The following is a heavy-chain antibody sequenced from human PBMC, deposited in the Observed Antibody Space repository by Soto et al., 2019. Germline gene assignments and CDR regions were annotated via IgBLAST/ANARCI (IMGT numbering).Heavy chain of an antibody. CDR2: IWDDGSYK. D-gene: IGHD5-18*01. Sequence: GGSLRLSCAASGFKFSIYGMHWVRQAPGKGLEWVATIWDDGSYKYYADSVKGRFTISRGNSKNTLYLQMNSLRADDTAVYYCAKVMVKKWFDPWGQGTLVTVSS. V-gene: IGHV3-33*06. CDR1: GFKFSIYG. J-gene: IGHJ5*02. CDR3: AKVMVKKWFDP.